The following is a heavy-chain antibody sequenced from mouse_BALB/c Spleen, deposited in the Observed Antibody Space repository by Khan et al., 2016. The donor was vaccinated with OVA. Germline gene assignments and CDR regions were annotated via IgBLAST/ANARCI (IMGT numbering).Heavy chain of an antibody. D-gene: IGHD3-1*01. Sequence: EVQLQESGPGLVKPSQSLSLTCTVTGYSITSDSAWNWIRQFPGNKLEGMGYIDYSGSTNYNPSLKSRISITRDTSKNQFFLQLNSVTTEDTATXYCARGLRYFDYWGQGTTLTVSS. CDR3: ARGLRYFDY. CDR1: GYSITSDSA. CDR2: IDYSGST. J-gene: IGHJ2*01. V-gene: IGHV3-2*02.